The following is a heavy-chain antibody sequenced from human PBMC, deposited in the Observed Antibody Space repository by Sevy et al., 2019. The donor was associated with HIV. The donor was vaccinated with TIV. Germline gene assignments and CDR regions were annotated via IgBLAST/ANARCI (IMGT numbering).Heavy chain of an antibody. Sequence: GGSLRLSCVGSGISISSHWMNWVRQSPGKGLEWVANINQDGSEIYYLDSVKGRFTISREKAKNSGYLQMHSLRVEDSGVYYCARAMGVWGQGTTVTVSS. CDR3: ARAMGV. CDR1: GISISSHW. J-gene: IGHJ6*02. CDR2: INQDGSEI. V-gene: IGHV3-7*01.